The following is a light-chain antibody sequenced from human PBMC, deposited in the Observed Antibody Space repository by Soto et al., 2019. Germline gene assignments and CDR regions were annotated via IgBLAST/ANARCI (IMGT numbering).Light chain of an antibody. J-gene: IGKJ1*01. CDR3: QQYNSYS. CDR2: DVS. CDR1: QTISSW. Sequence: DIQMTQSPSTLSGSVGDRVTITCRASQTISSWLAWYQQKPGKAPKLLIFDVSNLESGVPSRFSGGGSGTDFTLTISSLHSDDFSTYYCQQYNSYSFGQGTKVDIK. V-gene: IGKV1-5*01.